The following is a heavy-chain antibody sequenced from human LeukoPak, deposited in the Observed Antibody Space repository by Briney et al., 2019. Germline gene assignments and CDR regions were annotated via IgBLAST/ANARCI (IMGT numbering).Heavy chain of an antibody. Sequence: PXXSLRLSCAASGFTFSSYGMHWVRQAPGKGLEWVAFIPYDGSDKYYADSVKGRFTISRDNSKNTLYLQMNSLRAEDTAVYYCRDVFDYWGQGTLVTVSS. D-gene: IGHD3-16*01. CDR1: GFTFSSYG. V-gene: IGHV3-30*02. CDR3: RDVFDY. CDR2: IPYDGSDK. J-gene: IGHJ4*02.